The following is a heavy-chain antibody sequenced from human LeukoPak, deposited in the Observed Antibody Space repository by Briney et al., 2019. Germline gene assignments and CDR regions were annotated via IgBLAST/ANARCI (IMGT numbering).Heavy chain of an antibody. Sequence: SETLSLTCTVSGGSISSYYWSWIRQHPGKGLEWIGYIYYSGSTYYNPSLKSRVTISVDTSKNQFSLKLSSVTAADTAVYYCASALTQSDAFDIWGQGTMVTVSS. CDR1: GGSISSYY. CDR3: ASALTQSDAFDI. V-gene: IGHV4-59*06. J-gene: IGHJ3*02. D-gene: IGHD3-16*01. CDR2: IYYSGST.